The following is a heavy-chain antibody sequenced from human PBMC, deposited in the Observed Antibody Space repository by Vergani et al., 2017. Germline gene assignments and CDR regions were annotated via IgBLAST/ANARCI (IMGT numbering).Heavy chain of an antibody. D-gene: IGHD3-22*01. CDR3: ARRPYYYDSSGYSKYYYYGIDV. Sequence: QVQLQQWGAGLLQPPETLSLTCAVYGGSFSGYYWSWIRQPPGKGLEWIGEINHSGSTNYNPSLKSRVTISVDTSKNQVSLKLSSVTAADTAVYYCARRPYYYDSSGYSKYYYYGIDVWGQGTTVTVSS. V-gene: IGHV4-34*01. J-gene: IGHJ6*02. CDR2: INHSGST. CDR1: GGSFSGYY.